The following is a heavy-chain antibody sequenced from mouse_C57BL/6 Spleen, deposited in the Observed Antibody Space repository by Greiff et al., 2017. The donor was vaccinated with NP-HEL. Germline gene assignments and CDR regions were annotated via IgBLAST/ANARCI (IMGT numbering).Heavy chain of an antibody. CDR3: ATFKGAYFDY. J-gene: IGHJ2*01. CDR1: GYAFSSSW. D-gene: IGHD1-3*01. V-gene: IGHV1-82*01. CDR2: IYPGDGDT. Sequence: VKLMESGPELVKPGASVKISCKASGYAFSSSWMNWVKQRSGKGLEWIGRIYPGDGDTNYNGKFKGKATLTADKSSSTAYMQLSSLTSEDSAVYFCATFKGAYFDYWGQGTTLTVSS.